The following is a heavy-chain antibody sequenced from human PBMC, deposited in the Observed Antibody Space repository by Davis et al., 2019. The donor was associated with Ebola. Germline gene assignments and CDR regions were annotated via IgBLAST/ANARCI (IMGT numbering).Heavy chain of an antibody. CDR2: VRGSDDNT. V-gene: IGHV3-23*01. D-gene: IGHD3-3*01. CDR3: ARVPISYRPGYMDV. Sequence: GESLKLSCAASGFTFSSYEMNWVRQVPGKGLEWVADVRGSDDNTYPTDSVKGRFNISRDNSKNTLYLQMNSLRAEDTAVYYCARVPISYRPGYMDVWGKGATVIVSS. CDR1: GFTFSSYE. J-gene: IGHJ6*03.